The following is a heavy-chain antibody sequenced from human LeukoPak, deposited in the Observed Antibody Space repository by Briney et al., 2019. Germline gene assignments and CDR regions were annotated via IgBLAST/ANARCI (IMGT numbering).Heavy chain of an antibody. CDR2: INPNSGGT. D-gene: IGHD6-13*01. J-gene: IGHJ4*02. CDR1: GYTFTGYY. V-gene: IGHV1-2*02. CDR3: ARDVFVRWSGSRYYFDY. Sequence: ASVKVSCKASGYTFTGYYMHWVRQAPGQGLEWMGWINPNSGGTNYAQKFQGRVTMTRDTSISTAYMELSRLRSDDTAVYYCARDVFVRWSGSRYYFDYWGQGTLVTVSS.